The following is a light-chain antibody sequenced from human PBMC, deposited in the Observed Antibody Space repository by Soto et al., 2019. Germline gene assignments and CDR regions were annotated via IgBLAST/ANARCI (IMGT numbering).Light chain of an antibody. Sequence: VLTQAPVSLSLSPGEIATLSCRASQSFRCLLAWNQRKPGQAPRPLIYEAYNRATGIPHRFSGSGSGTDFSLTINRLEPEDLAVYYCQQDGNSPITFGQGTRLEI. V-gene: IGKV3-11*01. CDR2: EAY. CDR3: QQDGNSPIT. CDR1: QSFRCL. J-gene: IGKJ5*01.